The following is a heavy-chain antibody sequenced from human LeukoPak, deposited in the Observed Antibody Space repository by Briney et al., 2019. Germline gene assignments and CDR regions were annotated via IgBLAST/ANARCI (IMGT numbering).Heavy chain of an antibody. J-gene: IGHJ6*03. CDR3: ARSPGGDYGDYGLPNYYYYYMDV. Sequence: ASVKVSCKASGYTFTSYGISWVRQAPGEGLEWVGGIIPILGTTNYAQKFQGRVTITADKSTSTAYMELSSLRSEDRAVYYCARSPGGDYGDYGLPNYYYYYMDVWGKGTTVTVSS. CDR2: IIPILGTT. D-gene: IGHD4-17*01. CDR1: GYTFTSYG. V-gene: IGHV1-69*10.